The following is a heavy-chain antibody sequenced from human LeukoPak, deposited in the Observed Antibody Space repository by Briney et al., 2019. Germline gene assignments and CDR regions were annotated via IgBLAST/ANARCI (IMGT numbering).Heavy chain of an antibody. CDR2: INTDGSET. Sequence: GGSLRLSCVVSGSTFSNYWMHWVRQAPGKGLVWVSRINTDGSETSYVDSVRGRFTVSRDNAKNTLYLQMNSLRSEDTAVYYCARRGEDGFGYRYWGQGTLVTVSS. J-gene: IGHJ4*02. CDR1: GSTFSNYW. D-gene: IGHD5-12*01. V-gene: IGHV3-74*01. CDR3: ARRGEDGFGYRY.